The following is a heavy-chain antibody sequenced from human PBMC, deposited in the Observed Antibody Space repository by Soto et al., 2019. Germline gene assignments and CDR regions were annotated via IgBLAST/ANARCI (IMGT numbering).Heavy chain of an antibody. Sequence: ARWWLHQSHEQGLEWMGGIIPIFGTANYAQKFQGRVTITADESTSTAYMELSSLRSEDTAVYYCARAGRLGDIVLVSDATDIGAYYECCMDVWGQATTVSVS. CDR3: ARAGRLGDIVLVSDATDIGAYYECCMDV. J-gene: IGHJ6*02. CDR2: IIPIFGTA. CDR1: A. V-gene: IGHV1-69*01. D-gene: IGHD2-2*01.